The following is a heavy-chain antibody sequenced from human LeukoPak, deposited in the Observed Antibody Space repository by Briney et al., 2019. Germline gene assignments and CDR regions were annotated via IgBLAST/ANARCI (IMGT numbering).Heavy chain of an antibody. D-gene: IGHD4-11*01. V-gene: IGHV4-34*01. CDR1: GGSFSGYY. CDR2: INHSGST. J-gene: IGHJ4*02. Sequence: SETLSLTCAVYGGSFSGYYWSWIRQPPGKGLEWIGEINHSGSTNYNPSLKSRVTISVDTSKNQFSLKLSSVTAADTAVYYCARGGWLQYLSYDYWGQGTLVTVSS. CDR3: ARGGWLQYLSYDY.